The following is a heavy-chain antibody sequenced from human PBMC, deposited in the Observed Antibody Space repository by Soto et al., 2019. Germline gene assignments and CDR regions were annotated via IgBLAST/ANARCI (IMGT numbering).Heavy chain of an antibody. D-gene: IGHD1-1*01. J-gene: IGHJ4*02. Sequence: GGSLRLSCAASGFTVSSNYMSWVRQAPGKGLEWVSVIYSGGSTYYADSVKGRFTISRDNSKNTLYLQMNSLRAENTAVYYCARGSKVHYFDYWGQGTLVTVSS. CDR3: ARGSKVHYFDY. CDR1: GFTVSSNY. V-gene: IGHV3-53*01. CDR2: IYSGGST.